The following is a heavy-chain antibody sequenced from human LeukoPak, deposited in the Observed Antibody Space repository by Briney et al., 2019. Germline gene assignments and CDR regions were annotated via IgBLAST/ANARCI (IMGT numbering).Heavy chain of an antibody. Sequence: PGGSLRLSCAASGFTFNSYGMHWVRQAPGKGLDWVAVIAYDGSNKYYADSVKGRFTISRDNSKNTLYLQMDSMRVEDTAVYYCAKAPVSGSRSPFDYWGQGTLVTVSS. CDR2: IAYDGSNK. D-gene: IGHD1-26*01. V-gene: IGHV3-30*18. J-gene: IGHJ4*02. CDR3: AKAPVSGSRSPFDY. CDR1: GFTFNSYG.